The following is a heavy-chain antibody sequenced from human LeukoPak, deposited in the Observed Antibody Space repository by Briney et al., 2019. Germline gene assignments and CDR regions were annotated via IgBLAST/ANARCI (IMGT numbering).Heavy chain of an antibody. Sequence: WASVKVSCKASGFPFSSYYTNWVRQATGQGLEWMGWISAYDSHTNYAQSLQGRVTFTTDTSTTTAYMELRSLRSDDTAVYYCVRGDTARAFYHFAYWGQGTLVTVSS. D-gene: IGHD3-3*02. CDR2: ISAYDSHT. J-gene: IGHJ4*02. CDR1: GFPFSSYY. V-gene: IGHV1-18*04. CDR3: VRGDTARAFYHFAY.